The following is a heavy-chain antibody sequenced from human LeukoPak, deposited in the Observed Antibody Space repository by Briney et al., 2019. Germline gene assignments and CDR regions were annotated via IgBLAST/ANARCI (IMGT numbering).Heavy chain of an antibody. Sequence: GGSLRLSCAASGFTVSSNYMSWVRQAPGKGLEWVSIIYSGGSTFYADSVKGRFTISRDNSKNTLYLQMNGLRAEDTAVYYCARGGSYLSAFDIWGQGTMVTVSS. D-gene: IGHD1-26*01. CDR2: IYSGGST. J-gene: IGHJ3*02. CDR1: GFTVSSNY. CDR3: ARGGSYLSAFDI. V-gene: IGHV3-53*01.